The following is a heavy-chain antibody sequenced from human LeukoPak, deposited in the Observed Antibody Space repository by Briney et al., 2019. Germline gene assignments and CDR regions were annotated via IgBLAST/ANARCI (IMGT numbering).Heavy chain of an antibody. J-gene: IGHJ3*02. V-gene: IGHV1-18*01. CDR2: SSAYNGNT. CDR1: VYTFTSYG. Sequence: ASVTVSCKASVYTFTSYGISWVRLAPGQGLEWMGWSSAYNGNTNYAQKLQGRVTMTTDTSTSTAYMELRSLRSDDTAVYYCATTGDRIAVAGDAFDIWGQGTMVTVSS. CDR3: ATTGDRIAVAGDAFDI. D-gene: IGHD6-19*01.